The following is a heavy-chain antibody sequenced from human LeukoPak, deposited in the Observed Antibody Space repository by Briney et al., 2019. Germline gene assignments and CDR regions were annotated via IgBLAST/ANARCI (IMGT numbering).Heavy chain of an antibody. CDR1: GGSISSYY. V-gene: IGHV4-59*08. J-gene: IGHJ4*02. CDR2: IYYSGST. Sequence: SETLSLACTVSGGSISSYYWSWIRQPPGKALEWIGYIYYSGSTNYNPSLKSRVTISVDTSKNQFSLKLSSVTAADTAVYYCARSPYYSSSWYFNYWGQGALVTVSS. CDR3: ARSPYYSSSWYFNY. D-gene: IGHD6-13*01.